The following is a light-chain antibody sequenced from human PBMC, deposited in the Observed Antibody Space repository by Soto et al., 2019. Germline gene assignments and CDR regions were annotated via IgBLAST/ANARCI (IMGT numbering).Light chain of an antibody. J-gene: IGKJ5*01. CDR2: YIS. Sequence: EIVMTQSPATLSVSPGETASLSCRASQSAGNFLAWYKPKPGQAPRLLIYYISTRATGIPARLSGSGSGTEFTLTINSLQSEDSAVYDCQQPNQWPITFGQGTRLEIK. V-gene: IGKV3D-15*01. CDR3: QQPNQWPIT. CDR1: QSAGNF.